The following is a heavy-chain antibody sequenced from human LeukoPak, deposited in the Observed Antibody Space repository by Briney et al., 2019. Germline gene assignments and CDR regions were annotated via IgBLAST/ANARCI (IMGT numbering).Heavy chain of an antibody. Sequence: SETLSLTCTVSGGSISSYYWSWIRQPPGKGLEWLGYIYYSGSTNYNPSLKSRVTISVDTSKNQFSLKLSSVTAADTAVYYCARTPIFWDDSSGYYCDYWGQGTLVTVSS. CDR2: IYYSGST. D-gene: IGHD3-22*01. CDR1: GGSISSYY. J-gene: IGHJ4*02. V-gene: IGHV4-59*01. CDR3: ARTPIFWDDSSGYYCDY.